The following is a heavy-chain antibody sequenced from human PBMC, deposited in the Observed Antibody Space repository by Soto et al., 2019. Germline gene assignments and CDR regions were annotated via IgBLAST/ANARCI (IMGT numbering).Heavy chain of an antibody. CDR2: IYYSGST. Sequence: SETLSLTCTVSGGSISSYYWSWIRQPPGKGLEWIGYIYYSGSTNYNPSLKSRDNISVDTSKNQFSLKLSSVTAADTAVYYCARGDYGDYVGRVYYYMDVWGKGTTVTVSS. CDR1: GGSISSYY. J-gene: IGHJ6*03. V-gene: IGHV4-59*01. CDR3: ARGDYGDYVGRVYYYMDV. D-gene: IGHD4-17*01.